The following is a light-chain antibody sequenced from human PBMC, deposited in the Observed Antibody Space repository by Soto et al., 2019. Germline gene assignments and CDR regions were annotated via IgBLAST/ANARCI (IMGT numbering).Light chain of an antibody. CDR2: KAS. V-gene: IGKV1-5*03. CDR3: QQYNSYPYT. Sequence: DIQMTQSPSTLPASVGDRVTITCRTSQSISSWLAWYQQKPGKAPKLLIYKASSLASGVPSRFSGSGSGTEFTLTISSLQPDDFATYYCQQYNSYPYTFGQGTKLEIK. J-gene: IGKJ2*01. CDR1: QSISSW.